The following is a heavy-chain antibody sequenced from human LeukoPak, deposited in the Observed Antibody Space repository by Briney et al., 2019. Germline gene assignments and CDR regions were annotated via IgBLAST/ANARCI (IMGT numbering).Heavy chain of an antibody. CDR2: IYYSGST. CDR1: GGSISSSSYY. J-gene: IGHJ6*03. Sequence: KPSETLSLTCTVSGGSISSSSYYWGWIRQPPGNGLEWIGSIYYSGSTYYNPSLKSRVTISLDTSKNQFSLKLSSVTAADTAVYYCSRAVPLERLQSGRTTKPNMDVWGKGTTVTVSS. D-gene: IGHD4-11*01. CDR3: SRAVPLERLQSGRTTKPNMDV. V-gene: IGHV4-39*07.